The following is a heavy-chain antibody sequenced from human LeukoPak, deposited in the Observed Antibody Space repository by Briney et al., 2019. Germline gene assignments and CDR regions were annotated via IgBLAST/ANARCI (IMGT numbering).Heavy chain of an antibody. CDR3: ARVLPPTYDSSGYYPYYYYGMDV. J-gene: IGHJ6*02. Sequence: ASVKVSCKASGGTFSSYAISWVRQAPGQGLEWMGGIIPIFGTANYAQKFQGRVTITADESTSTAYMELSSLRSEDTAVYYCARVLPPTYDSSGYYPYYYYGMDVWGQGTTVTVSS. V-gene: IGHV1-69*13. CDR1: GGTFSSYA. CDR2: IIPIFGTA. D-gene: IGHD3-22*01.